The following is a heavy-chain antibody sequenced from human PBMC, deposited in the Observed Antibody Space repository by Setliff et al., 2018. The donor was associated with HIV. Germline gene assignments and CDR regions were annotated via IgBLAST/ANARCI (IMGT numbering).Heavy chain of an antibody. J-gene: IGHJ4*02. CDR1: GYRFTGFA. D-gene: IGHD5-18*01. Sequence: ASVKVSCKASGYRFTGFAIHWVRQAPGQRFEWMGWINAGTGNTKYSQKFQDRVTISRDIHASTAYMELSSLRSEDTAIYYCARSLREYSYGSPDYWGPGTLGTVSS. CDR3: ARSLREYSYGSPDY. CDR2: INAGTGNT. V-gene: IGHV1-3*01.